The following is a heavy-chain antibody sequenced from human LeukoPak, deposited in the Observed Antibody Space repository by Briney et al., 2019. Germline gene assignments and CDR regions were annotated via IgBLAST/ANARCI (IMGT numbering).Heavy chain of an antibody. CDR1: GYNFSSYG. CDR2: INPYNGDT. V-gene: IGHV1-18*01. D-gene: IGHD3-9*01. Sequence: ASVKVSCKASGYNFSSYGISWVRQAPGQGLEWIAWINPYNGDTNYVQTLQGRLTITRDTSTSTAYLDLRSLRSDDTAVYYCAKHFTGYHSDAFDIWGQGTMVTVSS. CDR3: AKHFTGYHSDAFDI. J-gene: IGHJ3*02.